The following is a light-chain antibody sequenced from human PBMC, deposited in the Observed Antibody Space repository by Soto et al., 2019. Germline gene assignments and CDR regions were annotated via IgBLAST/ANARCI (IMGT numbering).Light chain of an antibody. CDR1: EGIDRS. CDR3: QQYKRYPLT. V-gene: IGKV1-16*02. CDR2: GAS. J-gene: IGKJ4*01. Sequence: DIQMTQSPSSLSASLGDKISITCRASEGIDRSLAWFQQKPGKAPRSLIYGASTLHSGVPSKFSGYGSGSEFTLTINSLEPEDFATYYCQQYKRYPLTFGGGTKVEI.